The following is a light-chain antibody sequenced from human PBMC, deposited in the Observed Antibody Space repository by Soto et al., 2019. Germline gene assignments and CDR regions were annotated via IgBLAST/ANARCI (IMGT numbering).Light chain of an antibody. CDR2: GAS. CDR1: QSVSSSY. Sequence: EIVLTQSPGTLSLSPGERATLSCRASQSVSSSYLAWYQQKPGQAPRLLIYGASSRATGIPDRFSGSGSGTDFALTISILEPEDFAVYYCQQYGSSWYTFGQGTKLEIK. J-gene: IGKJ2*01. CDR3: QQYGSSWYT. V-gene: IGKV3-20*01.